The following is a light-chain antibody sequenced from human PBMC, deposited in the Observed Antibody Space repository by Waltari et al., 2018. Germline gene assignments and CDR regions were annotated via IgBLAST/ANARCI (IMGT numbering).Light chain of an antibody. CDR1: QSITGH. CDR3: QQSYITPYT. Sequence: DIQMTQAPSSLSASVGDRVTMTCRTSQSITGHLNWFQQQPGKAPKLLIHSASALQSGVPSMFSGRGSGTHFTLTISSLQPEDFATYFCQQSYITPYTFGQGTKLEIK. CDR2: SAS. V-gene: IGKV1-39*01. J-gene: IGKJ2*01.